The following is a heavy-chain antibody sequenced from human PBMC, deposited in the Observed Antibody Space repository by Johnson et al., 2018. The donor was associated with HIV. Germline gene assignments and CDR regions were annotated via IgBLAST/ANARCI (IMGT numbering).Heavy chain of an antibody. CDR1: GFTVSSNY. CDR2: IYSGGST. J-gene: IGHJ3*02. Sequence: VQLVESGGGLIQPGGSLRLSCAASGFTVSSNYMSWVRQAPGKGLEWVSVIYSGGSTYYADSVKGRFTISRDNSKNTLYLQMNRLRAEDTAVDYCARGGNRYYNFWSGYYRDAFDIWGQGTMVTVSS. V-gene: IGHV3-53*01. CDR3: ARGGNRYYNFWSGYYRDAFDI. D-gene: IGHD3-3*01.